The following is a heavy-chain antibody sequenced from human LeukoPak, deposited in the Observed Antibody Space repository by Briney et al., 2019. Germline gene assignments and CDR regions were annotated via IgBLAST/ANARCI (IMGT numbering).Heavy chain of an antibody. Sequence: KSSETLSLTCPVSGVSISDSSYYWGWIRQPPGKGLEWIGSMYYGGSTYYNPSLKSRVTISVDTSKNQFSLKLTSVTAADTAMYYCARHDSGSYFHFDYWGQGTLVTVSS. CDR3: ARHDSGSYFHFDY. V-gene: IGHV4-39*01. CDR1: GVSISDSSYY. J-gene: IGHJ4*02. D-gene: IGHD1-26*01. CDR2: MYYGGST.